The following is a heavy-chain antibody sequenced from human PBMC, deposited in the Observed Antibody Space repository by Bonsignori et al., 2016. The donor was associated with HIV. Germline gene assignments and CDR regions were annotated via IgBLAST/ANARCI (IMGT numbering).Heavy chain of an antibody. CDR2: ISTSSSNI. D-gene: IGHD3-10*01. CDR3: ARDLVQGRRYRETDY. Sequence: VRQAPGKGLEWVSYISTSSSNIYYADSVKGRFTISRDNAKNSLYLQMNSLRAEDTAVYYCARDLVQGRRYRETDYWGQGTLVTVSS. J-gene: IGHJ4*02. V-gene: IGHV3-21*01.